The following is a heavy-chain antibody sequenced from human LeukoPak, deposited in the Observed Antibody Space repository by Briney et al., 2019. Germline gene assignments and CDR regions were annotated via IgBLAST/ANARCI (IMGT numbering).Heavy chain of an antibody. CDR2: IYYSGST. CDR1: GGSISSYY. D-gene: IGHD7-27*01. J-gene: IGHJ4*02. Sequence: SETLSLTCTVSGGSISSYYWSWIRQPPGKGLEWIGYIYYSGSTNYNPSLKSRISISVDTSKNQFSLKLSSVTAADTAVYYCARVGGLGTFDYWGQGTLVTVSS. V-gene: IGHV4-59*01. CDR3: ARVGGLGTFDY.